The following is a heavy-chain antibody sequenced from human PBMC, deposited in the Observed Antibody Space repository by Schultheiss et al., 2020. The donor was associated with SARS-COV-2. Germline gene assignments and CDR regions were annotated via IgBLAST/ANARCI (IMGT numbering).Heavy chain of an antibody. J-gene: IGHJ3*02. Sequence: SGPTLVKPTQTLTLTCTFSGFSLSTSGVGVGWIRQPPGKALEWLALIYWDDVKYYSTSLKTRLTISKDTSKNQVVLTMTNMDPVDTATYYCAHRPYGIAVAGNVAFDIWGQGTMVTVSS. D-gene: IGHD6-19*01. CDR3: AHRPYGIAVAGNVAFDI. CDR2: IYWDDVK. V-gene: IGHV2-70*12. CDR1: GFSLSTSGVG.